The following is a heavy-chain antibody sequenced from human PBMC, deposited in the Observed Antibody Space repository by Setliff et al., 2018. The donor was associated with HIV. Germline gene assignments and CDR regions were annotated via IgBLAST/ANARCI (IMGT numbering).Heavy chain of an antibody. D-gene: IGHD3-22*01. CDR3: ARLGRAIDRGGYSLRFDY. CDR1: DDSFSTNY. CDR2: IYASGST. V-gene: IGHV4-4*09. J-gene: IGHJ4*02. Sequence: SETLSLTCDVSDDSFSTNYWSWVRQPPGKGLEWIGYIYASGSTNYNPSLKSRVTISIDTSKNQFSLRLRSVTAADTALYCCARLGRAIDRGGYSLRFDYWGQGTLVTVSS.